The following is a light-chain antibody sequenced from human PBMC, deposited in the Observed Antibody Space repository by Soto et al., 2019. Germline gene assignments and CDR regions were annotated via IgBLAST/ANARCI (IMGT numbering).Light chain of an antibody. J-gene: IGLJ1*01. Sequence: QSALTQPASVSGSPGQSITISCTGTSSDVGGYNYVSWFQQHPDKAPKLVIYEVTHRPSGFSDRFSGSKSGNTAFLTISGLQTEDEADYYCSSYANTNTYVFGTGTKVT. CDR1: SSDVGGYNY. CDR3: SSYANTNTYV. V-gene: IGLV2-14*01. CDR2: EVT.